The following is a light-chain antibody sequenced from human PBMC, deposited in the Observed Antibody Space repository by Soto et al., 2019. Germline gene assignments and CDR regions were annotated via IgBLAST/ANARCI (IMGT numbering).Light chain of an antibody. CDR2: GTT. J-gene: IGLJ1*01. CDR1: SAKIGAGYD. CDR3: QSYDGTLSGSYV. Sequence: QSVLTQPPSVSGCPGQRVRISWTWGSAKIGAGYDVHWYQQLPGTAPKLVIYGTTNRPSGVPDRFSGSKSGTSASLAITGLQAEDEADYYCQSYDGTLSGSYVFGIGTKVTVL. V-gene: IGLV1-40*01.